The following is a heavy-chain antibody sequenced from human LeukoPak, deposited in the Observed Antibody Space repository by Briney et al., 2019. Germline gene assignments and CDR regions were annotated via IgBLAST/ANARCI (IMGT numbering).Heavy chain of an antibody. Sequence: ASVKVSCKASGYTFTSYGISWLRQAPGQGLEWMGWISAYNGNTNYAQKLQGRVTMTTDTSTSTAYMELRSLRSDDTAVYYCARDLLPYSGSYYRWGYWGQGTLVTVSS. CDR3: ARDLLPYSGSYYRWGY. D-gene: IGHD1-26*01. CDR2: ISAYNGNT. J-gene: IGHJ4*02. CDR1: GYTFTSYG. V-gene: IGHV1-18*01.